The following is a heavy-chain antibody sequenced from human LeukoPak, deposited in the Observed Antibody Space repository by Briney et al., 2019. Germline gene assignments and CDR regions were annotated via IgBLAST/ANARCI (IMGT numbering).Heavy chain of an antibody. D-gene: IGHD6-13*01. Sequence: ASVKVSCKASGHTFTSYGISWVRQAPGQGLEWMGWISAYNGNTNYAQKLQGRVTMTTDTSTSTAYMELRSLRSDDTAVYYCARRAELAAAGTREFDYWGQGTLVTVSS. CDR1: GHTFTSYG. CDR2: ISAYNGNT. V-gene: IGHV1-18*01. CDR3: ARRAELAAAGTREFDY. J-gene: IGHJ4*02.